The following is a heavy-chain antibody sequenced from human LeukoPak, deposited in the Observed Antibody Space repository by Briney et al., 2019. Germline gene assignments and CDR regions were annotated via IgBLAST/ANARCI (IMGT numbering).Heavy chain of an antibody. V-gene: IGHV4-59*11. CDR3: TNATQWLAFDY. CDR1: GGSISSHF. J-gene: IGHJ4*02. Sequence: PSETLSLTCTVTGGSISSHFWSWIRQPPGKGLKWIGNIYNSGTTNYNPSLESRVTISVDTSKHQLSLQLTSVTAADTAVYYCTNATQWLAFDYWGRGTLVTVSS. D-gene: IGHD6-19*01. CDR2: IYNSGTT.